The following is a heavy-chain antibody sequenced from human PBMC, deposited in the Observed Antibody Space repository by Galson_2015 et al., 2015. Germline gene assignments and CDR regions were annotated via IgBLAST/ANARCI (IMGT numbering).Heavy chain of an antibody. CDR2: IWYDGSNK. Sequence: SLRLSCAASGFTFSSYGMHWVRQAPGKGLEWVAVIWYDGSNKYYADSVKGQFTISRDNSKNTLYLQMNSLRAEDTAVYYCARDARTRYNWNQGYFDYWGQGTLVTVSS. CDR1: GFTFSSYG. D-gene: IGHD1-1*01. J-gene: IGHJ4*02. CDR3: ARDARTRYNWNQGYFDY. V-gene: IGHV3-33*01.